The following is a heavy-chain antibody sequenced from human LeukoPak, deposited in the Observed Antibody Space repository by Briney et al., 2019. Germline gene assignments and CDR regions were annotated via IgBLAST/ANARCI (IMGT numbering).Heavy chain of an antibody. CDR1: GSTFSSYG. CDR3: AKDPVLDSSGLKESDAFDI. J-gene: IGHJ3*02. D-gene: IGHD3-22*01. CDR2: IRYDGSNK. V-gene: IGHV3-30*02. Sequence: PGGSLRLSCAASGSTFSSYGMHWVRQAPGKGLEWVAFIRYDGSNKYYADSVKGRFTISRDNSKNTLYLQMNSLRAEDTAVYYCAKDPVLDSSGLKESDAFDIWGQGTMVTVSS.